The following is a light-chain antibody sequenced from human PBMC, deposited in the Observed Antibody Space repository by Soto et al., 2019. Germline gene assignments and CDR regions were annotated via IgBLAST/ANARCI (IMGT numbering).Light chain of an antibody. J-gene: IGLJ1*01. V-gene: IGLV4-60*03. CDR2: LDGSGSY. CDR3: ETWDNNTRV. Sequence: QLVLTQSSSASASLGSSVKVTCTLSSGHNSYIIAWHQQQPGKAPRFLMKLDGSGSYNKGSGVPDRFSGSRSGADRYLTNSNLQSEDEADYYCETWDNNTRVFGTGTKVTVL. CDR1: SGHNSYI.